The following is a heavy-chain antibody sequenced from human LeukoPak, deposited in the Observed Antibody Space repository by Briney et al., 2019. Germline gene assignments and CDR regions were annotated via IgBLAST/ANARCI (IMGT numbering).Heavy chain of an antibody. J-gene: IGHJ4*02. Sequence: SEALALNCGVSGGPLNTGGYSRSWIRQPPGEGLEWIGYIYHSGSTYYNPSLKSRVSMSVDRSKNQFSLRLSSVTAADTAVYYCARALSSLGFDYWGQGTLVTVSS. D-gene: IGHD7-27*01. V-gene: IGHV4-30-2*01. CDR3: ARALSSLGFDY. CDR1: GGPLNTGGYS. CDR2: IYHSGST.